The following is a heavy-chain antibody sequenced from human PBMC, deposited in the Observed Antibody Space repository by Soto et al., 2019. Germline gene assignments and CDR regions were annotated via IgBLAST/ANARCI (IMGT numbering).Heavy chain of an antibody. J-gene: IGHJ6*02. CDR1: GFTFSSYA. Sequence: QVQLVESGGGVVQPGRSLRLSYAASGFTFSSYAMHWVRQAPGKGLEWVAVISYDGSNKYYADSVKGRFTISRDNSKNTLYLQMNSLRAEDTAVYYCARDLEFNGAYGMDVWGQGTTVTVSS. CDR2: ISYDGSNK. V-gene: IGHV3-30-3*01. CDR3: ARDLEFNGAYGMDV.